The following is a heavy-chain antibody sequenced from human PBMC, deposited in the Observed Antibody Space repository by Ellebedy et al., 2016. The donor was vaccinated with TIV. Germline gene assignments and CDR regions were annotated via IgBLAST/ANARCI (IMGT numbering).Heavy chain of an antibody. CDR3: AREYCSSTSCRRWHYYYYYYMDV. CDR1: GGSFSGYY. D-gene: IGHD2-2*01. CDR2: INHSGST. Sequence: SETLSLXXAVYGGSFSGYYWSWIRQPPGKGLEWIGEINHSGSTNYNPSLKSRVTISVDTSKNQFSLKLSSVTAADTAVYYCAREYCSSTSCRRWHYYYYYYMDVWGKGTTVTVSS. J-gene: IGHJ6*03. V-gene: IGHV4-34*01.